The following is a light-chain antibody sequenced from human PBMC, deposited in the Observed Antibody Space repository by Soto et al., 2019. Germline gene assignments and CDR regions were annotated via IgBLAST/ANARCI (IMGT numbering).Light chain of an antibody. Sequence: EMVMSRSPATRSDSPGERATLSCRASQSVYNNLAWYQQKPGQAPRPLIYGASTRATGIPARFSGSGSGTEFTLTISSLQSEDFAVYTCQQNNNWPPVTFGPGTKVDIK. V-gene: IGKV3-15*01. J-gene: IGKJ3*01. CDR2: GAS. CDR3: QQNNNWPPVT. CDR1: QSVYNN.